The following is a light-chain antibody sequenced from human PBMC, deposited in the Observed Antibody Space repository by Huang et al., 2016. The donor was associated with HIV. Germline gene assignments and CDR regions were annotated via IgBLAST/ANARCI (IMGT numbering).Light chain of an antibody. Sequence: DIQMTQSPSSLSASVGDRVTITCRASQDISNSLAWFQKKPGRAPRSLIYGASTLQSGVPSRFSGSGSRTEFTLAISNLQPEDFATYYCQHYISFPITFGQGTRLDIK. V-gene: IGKV1-16*01. CDR1: QDISNS. CDR3: QHYISFPIT. CDR2: GAS. J-gene: IGKJ5*01.